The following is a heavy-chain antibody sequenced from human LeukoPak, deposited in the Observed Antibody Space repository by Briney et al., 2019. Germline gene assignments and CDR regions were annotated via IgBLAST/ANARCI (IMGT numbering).Heavy chain of an antibody. Sequence: RGGSLTLSCAVSGFTLDDFAMLWVRQAPGGGLEWVSSISWNSGSIGYADTVKGRFTISRDNAKNALYLQMNSLRAEDTALYYCAKGTGSYIHDAFDIWGQGTMVTVSS. J-gene: IGHJ3*02. CDR2: ISWNSGSI. V-gene: IGHV3-9*01. CDR1: GFTLDDFA. CDR3: AKGTGSYIHDAFDI. D-gene: IGHD3-10*01.